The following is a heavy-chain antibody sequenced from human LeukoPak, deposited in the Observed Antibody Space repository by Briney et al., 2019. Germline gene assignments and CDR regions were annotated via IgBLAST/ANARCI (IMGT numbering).Heavy chain of an antibody. Sequence: GGSLRLSCAASGFTFSSYAMSWVRQAPGKGLEWVSAISGSGGSTYYADSVKGRFTISRDNSKNTLYLQMNSLRAEDTAVYYCAKRETVTIFGVVFNWFDPWGQGTLVTVSS. CDR3: AKRETVTIFGVVFNWFDP. D-gene: IGHD3-3*01. V-gene: IGHV3-23*01. CDR2: ISGSGGST. J-gene: IGHJ5*02. CDR1: GFTFSSYA.